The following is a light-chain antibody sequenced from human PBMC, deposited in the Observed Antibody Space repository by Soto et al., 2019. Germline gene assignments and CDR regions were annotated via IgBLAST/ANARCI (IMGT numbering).Light chain of an antibody. CDR3: QQYGSTPLT. V-gene: IGKV3-20*01. CDR1: QSVSSN. J-gene: IGKJ4*01. CDR2: GAS. Sequence: EIVMTQSPATLSVSPGERATLSCRANQSVSSNLAWYQQKPGQSPRLLIYGASNRASGIPDRFSGSASGADFTLSIARLEPEDFAMYYCQQYGSTPLTFGGGTKVDIK.